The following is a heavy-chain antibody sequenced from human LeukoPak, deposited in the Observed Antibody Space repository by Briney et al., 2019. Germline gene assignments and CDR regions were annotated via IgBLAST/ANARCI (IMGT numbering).Heavy chain of an antibody. CDR3: ADTYGN. Sequence: SETLSLTCTVSGGSISSYYWSWIRQPPGKGLEWIGYIYHSGSTNSNPSLKSRVIISVDTSKNQFSLKMSSVTAADTAVYFCADTYGNWGQGTLVTVSS. CDR1: GGSISSYY. J-gene: IGHJ4*02. V-gene: IGHV4-59*08. D-gene: IGHD2/OR15-2a*01. CDR2: IYHSGST.